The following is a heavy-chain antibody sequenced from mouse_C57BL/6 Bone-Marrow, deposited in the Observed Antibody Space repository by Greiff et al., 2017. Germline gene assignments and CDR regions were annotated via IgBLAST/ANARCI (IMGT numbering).Heavy chain of an antibody. J-gene: IGHJ1*03. CDR1: GFTFSDYG. CDR3: ARHDYGQGYFDV. Sequence: EVKLVESGGGLVQPGGSLKLSCAASGFTFSDYGMAWVRQAPREGPEWVAFISNLAYSIYYADTVTGRFTISRENAKNTLYLEMSSLRSEDTAMYYCARHDYGQGYFDVWGTGTTVTVSS. V-gene: IGHV5-15*01. D-gene: IGHD1-1*02. CDR2: ISNLAYSI.